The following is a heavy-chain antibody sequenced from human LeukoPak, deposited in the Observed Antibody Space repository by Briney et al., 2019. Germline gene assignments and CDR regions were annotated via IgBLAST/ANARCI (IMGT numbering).Heavy chain of an antibody. D-gene: IGHD3-10*01. J-gene: IGHJ4*02. CDR1: GFTFSMYA. Sequence: GGSLTLSCTASGFTFSMYAMSWVRQAPGKGLEWVAALSGRGDNTYYADSVKGRFTISRDNSKNTLYLHMNSLRAEDAAVYYCAKYTPANYYGSGSLFDCWGQGTLVTVSS. CDR2: LSGRGDNT. V-gene: IGHV3-23*01. CDR3: AKYTPANYYGSGSLFDC.